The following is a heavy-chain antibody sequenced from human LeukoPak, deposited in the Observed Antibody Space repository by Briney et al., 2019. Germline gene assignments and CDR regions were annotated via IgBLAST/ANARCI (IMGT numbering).Heavy chain of an antibody. CDR2: VYYSGST. J-gene: IGHJ3*01. Sequence: ETLSLTCTVSGGSVSTIDYYWGWIRQPPGKGLEWIGSVYYSGSTYYNAPLKSRVTISVDTSKNQFSLKLSAVTAADTAMYYCAREDAVSSDDAFDLWGQGTMVTVS. V-gene: IGHV4-39*07. CDR1: GGSVSTIDYY. CDR3: AREDAVSSDDAFDL. D-gene: IGHD6-19*01.